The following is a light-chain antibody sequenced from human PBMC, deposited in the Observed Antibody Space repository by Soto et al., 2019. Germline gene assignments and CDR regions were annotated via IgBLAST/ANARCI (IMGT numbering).Light chain of an antibody. Sequence: PGERATLSCRASQRISSNYLGWYQQKPGQAPRLLIYGASSRANGIPDRFSGSGSGTDFTLTISRLEPEDFAVYYCQQYGSSPPWTFGQGTKVDIK. V-gene: IGKV3-20*01. CDR3: QQYGSSPPWT. CDR1: QRISSNY. J-gene: IGKJ1*01. CDR2: GAS.